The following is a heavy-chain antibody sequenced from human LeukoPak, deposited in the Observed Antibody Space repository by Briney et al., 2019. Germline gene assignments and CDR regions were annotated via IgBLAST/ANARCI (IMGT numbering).Heavy chain of an antibody. CDR1: GFNFKDAW. V-gene: IGHV3-15*07. Sequence: GGSLRLSCVVSGFNFKDAWMNWVRQAPGRGLEWIARIKTIADGGTREYAAPVKGRFITSRDDSRNMLYLQLNNLKTEDSAMYYCTSHYGSGGFWGHGTLVTVSS. CDR2: IKTIADGGTR. CDR3: TSHYGSGGF. D-gene: IGHD3-10*01. J-gene: IGHJ4*01.